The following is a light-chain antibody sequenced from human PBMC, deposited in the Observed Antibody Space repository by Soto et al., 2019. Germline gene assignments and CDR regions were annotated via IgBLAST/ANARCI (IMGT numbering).Light chain of an antibody. V-gene: IGLV2-14*01. Sequence: QSALAQPASVSGSPGQSITISCSGTSSVIGSYNYVSWYQQHPGKAPKLVLYEVSNRPSGISNRFSGSKSGNTASLTISGLQAEDEADYYCSSYRRNRDVVFGGGTKLTVL. CDR2: EVS. J-gene: IGLJ3*02. CDR1: SSVIGSYNY. CDR3: SSYRRNRDVV.